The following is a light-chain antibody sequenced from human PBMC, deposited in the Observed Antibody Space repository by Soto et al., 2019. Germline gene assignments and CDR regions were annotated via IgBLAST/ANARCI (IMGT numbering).Light chain of an antibody. CDR1: QSVSSTY. J-gene: IGKJ1*01. CDR3: QQRDKWPRT. CDR2: DAS. V-gene: IGKV3-11*01. Sequence: VMTQSPATLSVSPGEGATISCRASQSVSSTYLAWYQQKPGQAPRLLIYDASNRATGIPARFSGSGSGTDFTLTISSLEPEDFAVYYCQQRDKWPRTFGQGTKVDI.